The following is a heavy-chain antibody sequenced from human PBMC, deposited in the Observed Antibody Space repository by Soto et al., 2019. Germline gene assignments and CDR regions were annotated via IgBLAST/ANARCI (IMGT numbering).Heavy chain of an antibody. Sequence: PSETLSLTCTVSGGSISSSSYYWSWIRQPPGKGLEWIGYIYYSGSTNYNPSLKSRVTISVDTSKNQFSLKLSSVTAADTAVYYCARDGAVAGYDAFDIWGQGTMVTVSS. CDR1: GGSISSSSYY. V-gene: IGHV4-61*01. J-gene: IGHJ3*02. D-gene: IGHD6-19*01. CDR3: ARDGAVAGYDAFDI. CDR2: IYYSGST.